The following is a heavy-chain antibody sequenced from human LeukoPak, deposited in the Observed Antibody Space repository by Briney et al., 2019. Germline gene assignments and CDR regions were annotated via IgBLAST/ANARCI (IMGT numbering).Heavy chain of an antibody. J-gene: IGHJ3*02. V-gene: IGHV4-59*01. CDR2: IYYSGST. Sequence: GYIYYSGSTNYNPSLKSRVTISVDTSKNQFSLKLSSVTAADTAVYYCARDQDIAAAGFDIWGQGTMVTVSS. CDR3: ARDQDIAAAGFDI. D-gene: IGHD6-13*01.